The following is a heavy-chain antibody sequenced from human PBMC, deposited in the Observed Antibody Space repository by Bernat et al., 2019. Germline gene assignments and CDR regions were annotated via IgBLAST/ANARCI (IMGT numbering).Heavy chain of an antibody. CDR1: GFTFTAYA. Sequence: EVQLLESGGGLVQPGGSLRLSCAASGFTFTAYAMNWSRQAPGKGLEWVSPISGDADNTCYADSVKGWFTISRDKSRNTMSLRMNSLRAEDAAIYYCTHEAVSSNDWYGRSWGQGTLVTVSS. V-gene: IGHV3-23*01. D-gene: IGHD6-19*01. CDR3: THEAVSSNDWYGRS. CDR2: ISGDADNT. J-gene: IGHJ5*02.